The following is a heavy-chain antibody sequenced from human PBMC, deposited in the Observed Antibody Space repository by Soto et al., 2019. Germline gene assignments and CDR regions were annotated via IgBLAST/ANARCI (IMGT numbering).Heavy chain of an antibody. D-gene: IGHD3-10*01. V-gene: IGHV1-69*13. J-gene: IGHJ6*02. CDR3: ARVPAQGEIYGSGSYFGPRSYYYYYGMDV. Sequence: GASVEVCCEAPGGACGSSASSWVRQAPGQGLEWMGGIIPIFGTANYAQKFQGRVTITADESTSTAYMELSSLRSEDTAVYYCARVPAQGEIYGSGSYFGPRSYYYYYGMDVWGQGTTVTVSS. CDR2: IIPIFGTA. CDR1: GGACGSSA.